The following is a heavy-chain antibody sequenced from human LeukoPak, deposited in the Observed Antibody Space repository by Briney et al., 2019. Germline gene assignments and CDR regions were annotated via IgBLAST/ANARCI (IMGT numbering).Heavy chain of an antibody. CDR2: IYTSGST. CDR3: ARGVTMVRGVEYFDY. J-gene: IGHJ4*02. V-gene: IGHV4-61*02. Sequence: SQTLSLTCTVSGGSISSGSYYWSWIRQPAGKGLEWIGRIYTSGSTNYNPSLKSRVTISVDTSKNQFSLKLSSVTAADTAVYYCARGVTMVRGVEYFDYWGQGTLVTVSS. D-gene: IGHD3-10*01. CDR1: GGSISSGSYY.